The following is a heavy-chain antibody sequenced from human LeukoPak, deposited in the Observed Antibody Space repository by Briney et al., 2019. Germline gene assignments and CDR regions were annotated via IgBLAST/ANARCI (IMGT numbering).Heavy chain of an antibody. CDR2: IYISGST. Sequence: SETLSLTCTVSGGSISSYYWSWIRQPAGKGLEWIGRIYISGSTNYNPSLKSRVTMSVDTSKNQFSLNLNSVTAADTAVYYCARDYGVNSGGEVFDYWVQGTLVTVSS. CDR1: GGSISSYY. J-gene: IGHJ4*02. V-gene: IGHV4-4*07. D-gene: IGHD4-23*01. CDR3: ARDYGVNSGGEVFDY.